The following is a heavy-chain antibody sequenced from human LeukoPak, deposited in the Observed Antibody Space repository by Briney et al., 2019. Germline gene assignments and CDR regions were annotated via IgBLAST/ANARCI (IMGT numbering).Heavy chain of an antibody. J-gene: IGHJ5*02. Sequence: ASVKVSCKASGYTFTNYGISWVRQAPGQGLEWMGWISGYNGHTNYAQKFQGRVTMTTDTSTSTVYMELRSLRSDDTAVYYCATDHSMANTAWWFDPWGQGTLVTVSS. CDR1: GYTFTNYG. CDR2: ISGYNGHT. V-gene: IGHV1-18*01. CDR3: ATDHSMANTAWWFDP. D-gene: IGHD5-24*01.